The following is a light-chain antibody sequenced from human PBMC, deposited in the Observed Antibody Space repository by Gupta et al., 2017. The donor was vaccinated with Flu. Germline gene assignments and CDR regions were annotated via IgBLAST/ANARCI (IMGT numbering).Light chain of an antibody. CDR1: QSVRRSY. J-gene: IGKJ1*01. CDR2: GAS. Sequence: EIVLTQSPGTLSLSPGERATLSCRAGQSVRRSYLAWYQQKPGQAPRLLIYGASSRATGVPDRFSGSEFGTDFTLTISRLEPEDFAVYYCQQYGSSPQTFGQGTKVEVK. CDR3: QQYGSSPQT. V-gene: IGKV3-20*01.